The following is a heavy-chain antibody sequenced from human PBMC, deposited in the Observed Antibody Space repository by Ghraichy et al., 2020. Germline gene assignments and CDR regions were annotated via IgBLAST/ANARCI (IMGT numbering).Heavy chain of an antibody. Sequence: GGSLRLSCAASGFTFSRYAMSWVRQAPGKGLEWVSSISGGASSTYYDDSVKGRFTIFRDNSKNTVYLQINSLRADDAAVYYCAKEVGRLGEGAFDVWGQGTKVTVSS. CDR2: ISGGASST. CDR1: GFTFSRYA. V-gene: IGHV3-23*01. D-gene: IGHD3-10*01. CDR3: AKEVGRLGEGAFDV. J-gene: IGHJ3*01.